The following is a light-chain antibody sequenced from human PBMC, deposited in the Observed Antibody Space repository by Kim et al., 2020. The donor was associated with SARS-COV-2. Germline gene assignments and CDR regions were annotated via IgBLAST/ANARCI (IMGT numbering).Light chain of an antibody. CDR3: QAWDSDNMV. CDR1: NLGNKY. J-gene: IGLJ2*01. CDR2: QDT. Sequence: SYELNQPPSVSVSPGQTARIPCSGNNLGNKYTSWYQQRPGQSPVLVIYQDTKRPSGIPERFSGSNSGTTATLTISGTQAMDEADYYCQAWDSDNMVFGGGTELTVL. V-gene: IGLV3-1*01.